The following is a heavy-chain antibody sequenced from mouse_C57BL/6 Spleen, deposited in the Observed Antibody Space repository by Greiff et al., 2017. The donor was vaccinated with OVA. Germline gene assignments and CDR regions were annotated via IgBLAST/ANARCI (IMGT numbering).Heavy chain of an antibody. CDR3: ANNPPGGYFDV. V-gene: IGHV2-3*01. CDR1: GFSLTSYG. J-gene: IGHJ1*03. CDR2: IWGDGST. Sequence: VQLQESGPGLVAPSQSLSITCTVSGFSLTSYGVSWVRQPPGKGLEWLGVIWGDGSTKYDSSLISRLSISKDNSKNQVFLKLNSLQTDDTATYYCANNPPGGYFDVWGTGTTVTVSS.